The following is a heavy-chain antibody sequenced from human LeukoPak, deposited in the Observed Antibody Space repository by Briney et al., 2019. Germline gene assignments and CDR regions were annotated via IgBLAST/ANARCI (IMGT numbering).Heavy chain of an antibody. V-gene: IGHV3-23*01. CDR3: ARDWYGAVDS. Sequence: LAGGSLRLSCAASGFTFSSYAMSWVRQAPGKGLEWVSAISGSGGSTYYADSVKGRFTISRDNAKNTLYLQMNSLRVEDTAVYFCARDWYGAVDSWGQGTLVTVSS. CDR2: ISGSGGST. CDR1: GFTFSSYA. J-gene: IGHJ4*02. D-gene: IGHD4/OR15-4a*01.